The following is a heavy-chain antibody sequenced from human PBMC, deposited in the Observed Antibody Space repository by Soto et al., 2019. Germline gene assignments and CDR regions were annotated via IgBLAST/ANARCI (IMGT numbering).Heavy chain of an antibody. CDR3: ATDRGQYSSSSGTSGGMDV. J-gene: IGHJ6*02. CDR2: FDPEDGET. D-gene: IGHD6-6*01. V-gene: IGHV1-24*01. CDR1: GYTLTELS. Sequence: ASVKVSCKVSGYTLTELSMHWVRQAPGKGLEWMGGFDPEDGETIYAQKFQGRVTMTEDTSTDTAYMELSSLRSEDTAVYYCATDRGQYSSSSGTSGGMDVWGQGTTVTVS.